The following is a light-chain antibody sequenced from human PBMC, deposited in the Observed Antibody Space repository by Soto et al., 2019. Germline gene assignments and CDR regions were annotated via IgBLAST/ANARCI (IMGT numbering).Light chain of an antibody. J-gene: IGKJ1*01. CDR3: QQYGSSPWT. CDR2: GAS. Sequence: ETVLTQSPGTLSLSPGERATLSCRASQTIRSNYLAWYRQTPGQAPRLLIYGASNRATGIADRFSGSGSGTDFTLIISRLEPEDFARYYCQQYGSSPWTFGQGTKGEI. CDR1: QTIRSNY. V-gene: IGKV3-20*01.